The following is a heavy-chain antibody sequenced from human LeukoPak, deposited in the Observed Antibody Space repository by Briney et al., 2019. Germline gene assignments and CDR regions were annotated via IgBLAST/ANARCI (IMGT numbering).Heavy chain of an antibody. CDR3: ARGGGGYSWYFDL. J-gene: IGHJ2*01. CDR1: GGSISSSSYY. V-gene: IGHV4-31*03. Sequence: SETLSLTCSVSGGSISSSSYYWDWIRQHPGKGLEWIGYIYYSGSTYYTPSLKNRVTISVATSKNQFSLRLSSVTAVDTAVYYCARGGGGYSWYFDLWGRGTLVTVSS. D-gene: IGHD5-12*01. CDR2: IYYSGST.